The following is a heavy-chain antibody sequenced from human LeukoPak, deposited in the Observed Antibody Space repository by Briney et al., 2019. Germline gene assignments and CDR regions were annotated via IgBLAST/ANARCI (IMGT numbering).Heavy chain of an antibody. V-gene: IGHV3-9*01. Sequence: GGSLRLSCAASGFTFDDYAMHWVRQAPGKGLEWVSGISWSSGSIGYADSVKGRFTISRDNAKNSLYLQMNSLRAEDTAVYYCARDHSYGSGLEDYWGQGTLVTVSS. J-gene: IGHJ4*02. D-gene: IGHD3-10*01. CDR2: ISWSSGSI. CDR3: ARDHSYGSGLEDY. CDR1: GFTFDDYA.